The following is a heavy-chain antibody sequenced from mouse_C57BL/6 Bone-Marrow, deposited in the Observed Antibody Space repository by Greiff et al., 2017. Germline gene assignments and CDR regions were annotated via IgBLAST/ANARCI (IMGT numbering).Heavy chain of an antibody. D-gene: IGHD2-10*02. V-gene: IGHV14-1*01. CDR3: TPGYAGDY. J-gene: IGHJ4*01. Sequence: EVQLQESGAELVRPGASVKLSCTASGFNIKDYYMHWVKQRPEQGLEWIGRIDPEDGDTAYAPKFQGKATMTADTSSTTAYLQLSSLTSEDTAVYYCTPGYAGDYWGQGTSVTVCS. CDR1: GFNIKDYY. CDR2: IDPEDGDT.